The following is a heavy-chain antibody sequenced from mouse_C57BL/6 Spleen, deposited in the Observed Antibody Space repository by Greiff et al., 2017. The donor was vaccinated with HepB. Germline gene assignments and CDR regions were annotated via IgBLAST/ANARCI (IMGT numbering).Heavy chain of an antibody. CDR3: ARNYGSSYRAMDY. J-gene: IGHJ4*01. CDR1: GFSLTSYG. D-gene: IGHD1-1*01. V-gene: IGHV2-2*01. CDR2: IWSGGST. Sequence: VQLVESGPGLVQPSQSLSITCAVSGFSLTSYGVHWVRQSPGKGLEWLGVIWSGGSTDYNAAFISRLSISKDNSKSQVFFKMNSLQADDTAIYYCARNYGSSYRAMDYWGQGTSVTVSS.